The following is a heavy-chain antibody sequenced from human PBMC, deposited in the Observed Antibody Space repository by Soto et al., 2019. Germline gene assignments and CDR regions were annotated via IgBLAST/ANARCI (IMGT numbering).Heavy chain of an antibody. CDR2: IYYSGST. CDR1: GGSISSSSYY. CDR3: ARAVRGVISGFDY. J-gene: IGHJ4*02. Sequence: PSETLSLTCTVSGGSISSSSYYWGWIRQPPGKGLEWIGSIYYSGSTYYNPSRKSRVTISIDTSKNQFSLKLSSVTAADTAVYYCARAVRGVISGFDYWGQGTLVTVSS. D-gene: IGHD3-10*01. V-gene: IGHV4-39*01.